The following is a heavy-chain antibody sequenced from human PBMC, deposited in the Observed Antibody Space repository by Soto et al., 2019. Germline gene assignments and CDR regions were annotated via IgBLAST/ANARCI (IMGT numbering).Heavy chain of an antibody. D-gene: IGHD6-6*01. CDR3: ARNSSYFDY. J-gene: IGHJ4*02. CDR1: GFTFSSYA. CDR2: ISYDGSNK. Sequence: QVQLVESGGGVVQPGRSLRLSCAASGFTFSSYAMHWVRQAPGKGLEWVAVISYDGSNKYYADSVKSRFTISRDNSKNTLYLQMNSLRAEDTAVYYCARNSSYFDYWGQGTLVTVSS. V-gene: IGHV3-30-3*01.